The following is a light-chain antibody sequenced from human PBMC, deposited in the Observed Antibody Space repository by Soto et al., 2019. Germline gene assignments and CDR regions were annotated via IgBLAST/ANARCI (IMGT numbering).Light chain of an antibody. CDR1: QSISSW. CDR3: QQYNSYSTWT. V-gene: IGKV1-5*03. Sequence: DIQMTQSPSNLSASVGDRVTITCRASQSISSWLAWYQQKPGKAPNLLIYKASNLESGVPSRFSGSGSGTAFTLTISSLQSDDFATYYCQQYNSYSTWTFGQGTKVEF. CDR2: KAS. J-gene: IGKJ1*01.